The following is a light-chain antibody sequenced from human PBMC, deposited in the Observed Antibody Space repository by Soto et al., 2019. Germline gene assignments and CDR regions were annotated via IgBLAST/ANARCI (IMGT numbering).Light chain of an antibody. CDR2: QDN. Sequence: SYELTQSPSVSVSPGQTASITCSGDKLGNKYACWYQQKPGQSPVVVIYQDNKRPSGIPERFSGSNSGNTATLTISGTQAMDEADYYCQAWDSSTAGVFGTGTKLTVL. V-gene: IGLV3-1*01. J-gene: IGLJ1*01. CDR1: KLGNKY. CDR3: QAWDSSTAGV.